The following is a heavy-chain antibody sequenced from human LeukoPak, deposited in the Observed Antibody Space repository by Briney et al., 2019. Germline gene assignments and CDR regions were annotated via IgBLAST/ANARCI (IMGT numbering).Heavy chain of an antibody. D-gene: IGHD2-15*01. CDR1: GCSFCSGGYY. CDR3: ARFRVVVAANGMDV. CDR2: IYYSGST. Sequence: SETLSLTCTVSGCSFCSGGYYWSWIRQRQGMGLEWIGYIYYSGSTYYNPSLKSRVTISVDTSKNQFSLKLSSVTAADTAVYYCARFRVVVAANGMDVWGQGTTVTVSS. J-gene: IGHJ6*02. V-gene: IGHV4-31*03.